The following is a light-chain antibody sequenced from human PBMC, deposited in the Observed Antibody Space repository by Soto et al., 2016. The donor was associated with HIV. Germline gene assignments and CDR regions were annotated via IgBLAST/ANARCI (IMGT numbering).Light chain of an antibody. J-gene: IGLJ3*02. CDR1: NIGRKS. CDR3: QVWDSSTDYSGV. V-gene: IGLV3-21*01. CDR2: NDN. Sequence: SYELTQPPSVSVAPGKTARITCGGNNIGRKSVHWYQQKPGQAPLLVVYNDNDRPSGIPERFSGSNSGNTAILAISRVEAGDEADYHCQVWDSSTDYSGVFGGGTKLTVL.